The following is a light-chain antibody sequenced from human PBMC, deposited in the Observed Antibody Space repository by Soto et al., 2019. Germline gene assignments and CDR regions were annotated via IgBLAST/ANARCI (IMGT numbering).Light chain of an antibody. CDR3: ETWDSNTRV. CDR1: SGHSSYI. Sequence: QSVLTQSSSASASLGSSVKLTCTLSSGHSSYIIAWHQQQPGKAPRYLMKLEGSGSYNKGSGVPDRFSGSSSGADRYLTISTLQFEDEADYYCETWDSNTRVFCGGTKLTVL. J-gene: IGLJ3*02. CDR2: LEGSGSY. V-gene: IGLV4-60*02.